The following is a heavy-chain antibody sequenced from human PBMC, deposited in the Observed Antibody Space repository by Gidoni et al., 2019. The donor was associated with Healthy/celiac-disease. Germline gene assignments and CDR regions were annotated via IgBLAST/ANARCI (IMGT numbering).Heavy chain of an antibody. V-gene: IGHV3-48*02. Sequence: EVQLVESGGGLVQPGGSLRLSCAASGFTFSSYSMTWVRQAPGKGLEWVSYISSSSSTIYYADSVKGRFTISRDNAKNSLYLQMNSLRDEDTAVYYCARSLVDATYYDFWSGYYSVSFYFDYWGQGTLVTVSS. J-gene: IGHJ4*02. CDR3: ARSLVDATYYDFWSGYYSVSFYFDY. CDR1: GFTFSSYS. D-gene: IGHD3-3*01. CDR2: ISSSSSTI.